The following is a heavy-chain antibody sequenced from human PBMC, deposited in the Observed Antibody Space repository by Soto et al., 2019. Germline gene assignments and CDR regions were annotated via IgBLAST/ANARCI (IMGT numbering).Heavy chain of an antibody. D-gene: IGHD5-12*01. CDR3: ARGSGYDLPYGMDV. J-gene: IGHJ6*02. CDR2: INHSGST. Sequence: PSETLSLTCAVYGGSFIGYYWSWIRQPPGKGLEWIGEINHSGSTNYNPSLKSRVTISVDTSKNQFSLKLSSVTAADTAVYYCARGSGYDLPYGMDVWGQGTTVTVSS. CDR1: GGSFIGYY. V-gene: IGHV4-34*01.